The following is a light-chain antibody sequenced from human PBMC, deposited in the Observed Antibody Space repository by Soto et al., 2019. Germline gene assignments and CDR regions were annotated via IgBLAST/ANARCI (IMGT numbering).Light chain of an antibody. CDR2: GVS. CDR1: QSITSSY. Sequence: EIVLTQSPGTLSLSPGERATLSCRASQSITSSYLAWYQQKPGQAPRLLIYGVSSRATGIPDRFSGSGSGTDFTLTISRLEPEDFAVYYCQQYHTSLLTFGGGTKVEIK. V-gene: IGKV3-20*01. J-gene: IGKJ4*01. CDR3: QQYHTSLLT.